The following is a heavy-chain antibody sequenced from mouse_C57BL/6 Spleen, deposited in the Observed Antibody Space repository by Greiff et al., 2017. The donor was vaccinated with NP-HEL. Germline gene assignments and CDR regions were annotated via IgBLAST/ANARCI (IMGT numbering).Heavy chain of an antibody. J-gene: IGHJ3*01. V-gene: IGHV1-22*01. CDR3: ARLGYDGYSY. D-gene: IGHD2-3*01. CDR1: GYTFTDYN. Sequence: EVQLQQSGPELVKPGASVKMSCKASGYTFTDYNMHWVKQSHGQSLEWIGYINPNNGGTSYNQKFQGKATLTVNKSSSTAYMELSSLTSEDSAVYYCARLGYDGYSYWGQGTLVTVSA. CDR2: INPNNGGT.